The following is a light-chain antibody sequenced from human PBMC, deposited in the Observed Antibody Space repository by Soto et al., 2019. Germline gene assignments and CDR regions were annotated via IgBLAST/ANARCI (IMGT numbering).Light chain of an antibody. J-gene: IGKJ3*01. V-gene: IGKV1-39*01. Sequence: DIQMTQSPSSLSASVGDRVTITCRTSQTISDYLNWYQHKPGKAPKLLISAASSLQSGVPSRFSGSGSGTDFTLTISSLQPEDFPTYYCQQSYSTLTFGPGTKVDIK. CDR1: QTISDY. CDR3: QQSYSTLT. CDR2: AAS.